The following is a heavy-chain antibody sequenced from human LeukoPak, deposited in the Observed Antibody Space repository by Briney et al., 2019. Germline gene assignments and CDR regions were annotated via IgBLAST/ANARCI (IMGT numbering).Heavy chain of an antibody. Sequence: GGSLRLSCAASGFTFSSYSMNWVRRAPGKGLEWVSYISSSSSTIYYADSVKGRFTISRDNAKNSLYLQMNSLRAEDTAVYYCARDWADEAIPAAYYYYYMDVWGKGTTVTVSS. CDR1: GFTFSSYS. D-gene: IGHD2-2*01. J-gene: IGHJ6*03. CDR2: ISSSSSTI. CDR3: ARDWADEAIPAAYYYYYMDV. V-gene: IGHV3-48*04.